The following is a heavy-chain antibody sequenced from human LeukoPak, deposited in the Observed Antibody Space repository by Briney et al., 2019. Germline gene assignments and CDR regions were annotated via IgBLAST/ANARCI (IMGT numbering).Heavy chain of an antibody. V-gene: IGHV3-23*01. J-gene: IGHJ4*02. Sequence: GGSLRLSCAASGFTFSNYAMSWVRQAPGKGLEWVSVISGSGDTTFYGDSVKGRFSISRDNSKNTLYLQVNSLRVEDTAVYYCAKLPEEHLNLDYWGQGTLVTVSS. D-gene: IGHD1-14*01. CDR1: GFTFSNYA. CDR3: AKLPEEHLNLDY. CDR2: ISGSGDTT.